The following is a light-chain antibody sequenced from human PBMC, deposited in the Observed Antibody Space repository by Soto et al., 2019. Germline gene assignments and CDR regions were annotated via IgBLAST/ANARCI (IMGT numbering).Light chain of an antibody. V-gene: IGKV3-15*01. Sequence: EIVMTQSPATLSVSPWERATLSCRASQSVSSNLAWYQQKPGQAPRLLIYGASTRATGIPARFSGSGSGTDFNINISSLEPEDFAVYYCQQRSNWPLTFGGGTKVDIK. CDR1: QSVSSN. CDR2: GAS. CDR3: QQRSNWPLT. J-gene: IGKJ4*01.